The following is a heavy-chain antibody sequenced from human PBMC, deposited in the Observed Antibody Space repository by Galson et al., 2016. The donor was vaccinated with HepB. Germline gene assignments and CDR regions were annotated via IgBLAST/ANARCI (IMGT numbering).Heavy chain of an antibody. D-gene: IGHD5-12*01. CDR3: AKDPDISEEGPTLDY. CDR2: ISGSGDRT. V-gene: IGHV3-23*01. J-gene: IGHJ4*02. Sequence: SLRLSCAASGFTFSNFAMTWVRQAPGKGLEWVSGISGSGDRTYYADSAKGRFTISRDNSRKTLYLQMNSLRADDTATYYCAKDPDISEEGPTLDYWGQGTLVTVSS. CDR1: GFTFSNFA.